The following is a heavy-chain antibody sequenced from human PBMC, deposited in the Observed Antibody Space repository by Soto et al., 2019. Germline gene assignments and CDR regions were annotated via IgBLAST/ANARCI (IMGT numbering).Heavy chain of an antibody. D-gene: IGHD2-2*02. Sequence: GGSLRLSCAASGFTFSGSAMHWVRQASGKGLEWVGRIRSKANSYATAYAASVKGRFTISRDDSKNTAYLQMNSLKTEDTAVYYCTRRRECSSTSCYTRNAFDIWGQGTMVTVSS. J-gene: IGHJ3*02. CDR2: IRSKANSYAT. CDR3: TRRRECSSTSCYTRNAFDI. V-gene: IGHV3-73*01. CDR1: GFTFSGSA.